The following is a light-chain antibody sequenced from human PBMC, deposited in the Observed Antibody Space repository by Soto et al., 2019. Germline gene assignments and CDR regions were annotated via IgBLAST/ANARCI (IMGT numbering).Light chain of an antibody. CDR2: EVS. CDR1: STDIGGYNY. Sequence: QSALTQPASESGSPGQSITISCTGTSTDIGGYNYVSWYQHHPGKAPKLMIYEVSNRPSGVSNRFSGSKSGNAASLTISGLQAEDDADYYCSSYTSTSTWVFGGGSKVTVL. V-gene: IGLV2-14*01. CDR3: SSYTSTSTWV. J-gene: IGLJ3*02.